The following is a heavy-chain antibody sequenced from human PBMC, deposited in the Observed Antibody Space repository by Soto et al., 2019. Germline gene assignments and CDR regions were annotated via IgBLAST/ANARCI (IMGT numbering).Heavy chain of an antibody. D-gene: IGHD3-22*01. V-gene: IGHV3-15*01. J-gene: IGHJ4*02. CDR1: GFTFSNAW. CDR2: IKSKTDGGTT. CDR3: TTVLHYYDSSTYYSDAY. Sequence: EVQLVESGGGLVQTGGSLRLSCAASGFTFSNAWMSWVCQAPGKGLEWVGHIKSKTDGGTTDYAAPVKGRFTISKDDSKDTLYLQMNSLKTEDTAVYYCTTVLHYYDSSTYYSDAYWGQGTLVTVSS.